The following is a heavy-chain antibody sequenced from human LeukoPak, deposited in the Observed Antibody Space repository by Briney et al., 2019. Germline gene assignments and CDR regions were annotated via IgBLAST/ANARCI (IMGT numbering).Heavy chain of an antibody. J-gene: IGHJ4*02. Sequence: GGSLRLSCAASGFTFSSYAMHWVRLAPGKGLEYVSAISSNGGSTYYANSVKGRFTISRDNSKNTLYLQMGSLRAEDMAVYYCARTPSGSYVDYWGQGTLVTVSS. CDR1: GFTFSSYA. CDR2: ISSNGGST. D-gene: IGHD1-26*01. V-gene: IGHV3-64*01. CDR3: ARTPSGSYVDY.